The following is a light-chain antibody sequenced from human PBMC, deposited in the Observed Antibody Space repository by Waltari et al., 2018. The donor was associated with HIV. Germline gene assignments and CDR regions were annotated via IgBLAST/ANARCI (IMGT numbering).Light chain of an antibody. CDR1: QGVGSN. CDR3: QQYNIRPRGNT. V-gene: IGKV3-15*01. J-gene: IGKJ2*01. Sequence: DIVMTQSPAILSVSPGERVTLSCRANQGVGSNLAWYQQKVGQAPRLLIYGAATRAAEIPVRFSGSGSGTDFTLTIDSLQSEDFATYYCQQYNIRPRGNTFGQGTKLQIK. CDR2: GAA.